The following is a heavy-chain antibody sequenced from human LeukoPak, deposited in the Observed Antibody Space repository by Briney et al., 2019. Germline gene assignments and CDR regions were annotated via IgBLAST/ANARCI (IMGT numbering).Heavy chain of an antibody. D-gene: IGHD2-21*01. CDR3: ARSEVMTGGCFDY. Sequence: PGGSLRLSCAASVFTFSSYSMNWVRQAPGKGLEWVSCISSSSSYIYYADSVKGRFTISRDNAKNSLYLQMNSLRAEDRAVYFCARSEVMTGGCFDYRGQGTLVTVSS. V-gene: IGHV3-21*01. CDR2: ISSSSSYI. CDR1: VFTFSSYS. J-gene: IGHJ4*02.